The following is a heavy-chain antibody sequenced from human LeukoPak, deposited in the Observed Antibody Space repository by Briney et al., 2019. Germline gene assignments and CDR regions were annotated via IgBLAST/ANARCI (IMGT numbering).Heavy chain of an antibody. J-gene: IGHJ4*02. CDR2: TSSSDTYI. D-gene: IGHD6-13*01. CDR3: ARVAITAAGADY. Sequence: GGSLRLSCAASGFAFSTYTMNWVRQAPGKGLEWVSSTSSSDTYIYYADSVKGRFTISRDNAKNSLYLQMNGLRAEDTAVYYCARVAITAAGADYWGQGTLVTVSS. V-gene: IGHV3-21*01. CDR1: GFAFSTYT.